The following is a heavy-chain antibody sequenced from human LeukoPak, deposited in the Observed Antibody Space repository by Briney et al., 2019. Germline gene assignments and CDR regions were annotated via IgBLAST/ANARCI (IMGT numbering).Heavy chain of an antibody. CDR2: INHSGST. V-gene: IGHV4-34*01. CDR1: GGSFSVYY. D-gene: IGHD6-6*01. J-gene: IGHJ4*02. Sequence: KPSETLSLTCAVYGGSFSVYYWSWTRQPPGKGLEWIGEINHSGSTNYNPSLESRVTISVDTSKNQFSLKLSSVTAADTAVYYCARGRRKQLDSTHFDYWGQGTLVTVSS. CDR3: ARGRRKQLDSTHFDY.